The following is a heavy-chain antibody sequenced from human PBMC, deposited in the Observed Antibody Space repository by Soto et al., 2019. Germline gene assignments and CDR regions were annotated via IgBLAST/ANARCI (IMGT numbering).Heavy chain of an antibody. D-gene: IGHD4-17*01. Sequence: GGSLRLSCAASGLTFSDRYMDWVRQAPGKGLEWVGRIRKKTNSYTTEYAASVKGRFIISRDGSTNSLYLQMSSLKTEDTAVYYCTTVTTVDYYFDYWGQGTLVTVSS. CDR3: TTVTTVDYYFDY. J-gene: IGHJ4*02. CDR1: GLTFSDRY. CDR2: IRKKTNSYTT. V-gene: IGHV3-72*01.